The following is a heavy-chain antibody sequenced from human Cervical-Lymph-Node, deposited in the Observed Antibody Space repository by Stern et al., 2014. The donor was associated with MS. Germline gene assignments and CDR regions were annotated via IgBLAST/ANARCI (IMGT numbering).Heavy chain of an antibody. CDR2: ISYSGST. V-gene: IGHV4-31*03. D-gene: IGHD1-26*01. CDR1: GGSISSGDNY. Sequence: QLQLQESGPGLVKPSQTLSLTCTVSGGSISSGDNYWNWIRQLPGKGLEWIGYISYSGSTDNNPTIKSRVTISVDTSKNQFSLKLSSVTAADTAVYYCTRDGPQVGAGSFDIWGRGTMVSVS. J-gene: IGHJ3*02. CDR3: TRDGPQVGAGSFDI.